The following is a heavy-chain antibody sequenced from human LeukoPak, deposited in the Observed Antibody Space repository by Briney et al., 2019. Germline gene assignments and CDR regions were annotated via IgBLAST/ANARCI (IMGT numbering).Heavy chain of an antibody. Sequence: GGSLRLSCPASGFTFSSYEMNWVRQAPGKGLEWLSYISSSGRKIYYADSVKGRFTISRDNAKNSLYLQMNSLRADDTAVYYCARGPRDPTEFCSRGTCAPTYEVWGQGALVTVSS. D-gene: IGHD2-15*01. CDR1: GFTFSSYE. V-gene: IGHV3-48*03. CDR3: ARGPRDPTEFCSRGTCAPTYEV. J-gene: IGHJ4*02. CDR2: ISSSGRKI.